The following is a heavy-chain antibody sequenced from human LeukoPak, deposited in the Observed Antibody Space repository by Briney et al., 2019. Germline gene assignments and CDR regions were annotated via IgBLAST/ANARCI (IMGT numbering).Heavy chain of an antibody. CDR3: ARENYCTNGVCWAFDP. Sequence: SETLSLTCTVSGGSISSSDYYWGWIRQPPGKGLEWMGNIYYTGSSSYNSSLKSRDTISVDTSKNQFSLQLSSVTAADTAVYYCARENYCTNGVCWAFDPWGQGTLVTVSS. J-gene: IGHJ5*02. V-gene: IGHV4-39*07. CDR1: GGSISSSDYY. D-gene: IGHD2-8*01. CDR2: IYYTGSS.